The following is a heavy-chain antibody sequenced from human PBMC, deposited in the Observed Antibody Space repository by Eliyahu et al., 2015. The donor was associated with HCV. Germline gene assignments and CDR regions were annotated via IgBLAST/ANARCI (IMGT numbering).Heavy chain of an antibody. CDR2: IYYSGST. Sequence: QVQLQESGPGLVKPSQTLSLTCTVSGGSISSGDYYWSWIRQPPGKGLEWIGYIYYSGSTYYNPSLKSRVTISVDTSKNQFSLKLSSVTAADTAVYYCARDKRETRGYGDYYFDYWGQGTLVTVSS. D-gene: IGHD4-17*01. V-gene: IGHV4-30-4*01. CDR1: GGSISSGDYY. CDR3: ARDKRETRGYGDYYFDY. J-gene: IGHJ4*02.